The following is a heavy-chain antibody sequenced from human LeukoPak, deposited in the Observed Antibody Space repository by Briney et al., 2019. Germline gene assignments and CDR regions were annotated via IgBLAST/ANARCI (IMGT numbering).Heavy chain of an antibody. D-gene: IGHD6-19*01. Sequence: ETLSLTCTVSSGAISTSHWLSWVRQAPGKGLEWVAIIKQDGSQKSYADSVEGRFTISRDNAKNSVYLQMNSLRAEDTAVYYCAGSSGWLLYYWGQGTLVTVSS. CDR2: IKQDGSQK. CDR1: SGAISTSHW. CDR3: AGSSGWLLYY. J-gene: IGHJ4*02. V-gene: IGHV3-7*01.